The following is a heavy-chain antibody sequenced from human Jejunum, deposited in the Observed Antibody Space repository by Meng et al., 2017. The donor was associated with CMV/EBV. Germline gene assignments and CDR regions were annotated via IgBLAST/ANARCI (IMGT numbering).Heavy chain of an antibody. J-gene: IGHJ5*02. CDR1: AGSISGFY. Sequence: QVQLQQWGPGLVKSSETLSLTCFVSAGSISGFYWSWIRQPAGKGLEWIGRIYTSGSTHYNPSLKSRLTMSVDLSNNQISLKLRSVTAADTAVYYCARESGSYYWFDPWGQGTLVTVFS. CDR3: ARESGSYYWFDP. V-gene: IGHV4-4*07. CDR2: IYTSGST. D-gene: IGHD1-26*01.